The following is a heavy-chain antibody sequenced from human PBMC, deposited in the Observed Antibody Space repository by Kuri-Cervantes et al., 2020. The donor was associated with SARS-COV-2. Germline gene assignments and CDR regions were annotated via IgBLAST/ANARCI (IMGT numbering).Heavy chain of an antibody. V-gene: IGHV3-30*02. CDR2: IRYDGSNK. Sequence: GESLKISCAASGFTFSSYGMHWVRQAPGKGLEWVAFIRYDGSNKYYADSVKGRFTISRDNSKNTLYLQMNSLRAEDTAVYYCARLDFRDIVVVPAASPWGQGTLVTVSS. CDR3: ARLDFRDIVVVPAASP. CDR1: GFTFSSYG. J-gene: IGHJ5*02. D-gene: IGHD2-2*01.